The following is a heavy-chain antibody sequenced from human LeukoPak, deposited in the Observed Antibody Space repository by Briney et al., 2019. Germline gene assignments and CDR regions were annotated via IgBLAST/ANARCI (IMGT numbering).Heavy chain of an antibody. J-gene: IGHJ3*02. D-gene: IGHD3-16*01. Sequence: GESLKISCKGSGYSFIDYWIGWVRQMPGKGLEWMGIIYPSDSDTRYRPSFQGQVTISADKSINTAYLQWSSLKASDTAMYYCARPFLQGDSEAFDIWGQGTMVTVSS. V-gene: IGHV5-51*01. CDR3: ARPFLQGDSEAFDI. CDR2: IYPSDSDT. CDR1: GYSFIDYW.